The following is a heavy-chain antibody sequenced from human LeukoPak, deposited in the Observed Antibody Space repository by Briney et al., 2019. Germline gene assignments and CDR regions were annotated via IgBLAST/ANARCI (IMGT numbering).Heavy chain of an antibody. V-gene: IGHV4-59*01. Sequence: SETLSLTCTVSGGSISTYYWSWIRQPPGKGLEWIGYIYYRGTTDYDPSLKSRVTLSVDTSKNQSSLKLSSVTAADTAVYYCVRAYYDSSGYFKIDYWGQGTLVTVSS. CDR1: GGSISTYY. CDR3: VRAYYDSSGYFKIDY. CDR2: IYYRGTT. J-gene: IGHJ4*02. D-gene: IGHD3-22*01.